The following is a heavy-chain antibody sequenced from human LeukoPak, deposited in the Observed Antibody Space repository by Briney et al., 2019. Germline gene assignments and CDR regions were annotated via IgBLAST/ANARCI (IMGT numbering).Heavy chain of an antibody. D-gene: IGHD1-26*01. CDR3: TRGDGSLVGARGLMAFDI. CDR2: IRSKAYGGTA. V-gene: IGHV3-49*04. J-gene: IGHJ3*02. Sequence: PGGSLRLSCTASGFTFGDYAMSWVRQAPGKGLEWVGFIRSKAYGGTAESAASVKGRFTISRDDSKSIAYLQMNSLKTEDTAVYYCTRGDGSLVGARGLMAFDIWGQGTMVTVSS. CDR1: GFTFGDYA.